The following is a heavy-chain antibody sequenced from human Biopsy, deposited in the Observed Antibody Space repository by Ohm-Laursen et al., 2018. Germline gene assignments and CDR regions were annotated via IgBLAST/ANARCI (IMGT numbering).Heavy chain of an antibody. D-gene: IGHD3-3*01. Sequence: TLSLTCSVSGGSISSYYWSWIRQPPGKGLEWIGNIYYSGITNYNPSLKSRVTISVDTSRNQFSLKLSSVTAADTAVYFCAREDEGLLRALDLWGQGTMVTVSS. V-gene: IGHV4-59*01. J-gene: IGHJ3*01. CDR2: IYYSGIT. CDR3: AREDEGLLRALDL. CDR1: GGSISSYY.